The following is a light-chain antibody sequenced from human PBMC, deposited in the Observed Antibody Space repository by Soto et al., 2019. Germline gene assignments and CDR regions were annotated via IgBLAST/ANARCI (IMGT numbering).Light chain of an antibody. Sequence: IVLTQSPGTLSLSPGERATLSCRASQTVSSNFLAWYQQKPGQAPRLLIFDASTRATGIPDRFTGSGSGTDFTLTISRLEPEDFAVYYCQFYGDPSKTFGQGTKVDIK. CDR3: QFYGDPSKT. V-gene: IGKV3-20*01. J-gene: IGKJ1*01. CDR1: QTVSSNF. CDR2: DAS.